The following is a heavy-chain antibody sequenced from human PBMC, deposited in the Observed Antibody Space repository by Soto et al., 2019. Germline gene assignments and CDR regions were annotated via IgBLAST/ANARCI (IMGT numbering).Heavy chain of an antibody. J-gene: IGHJ4*02. D-gene: IGHD3-16*01. CDR3: ARDIGFDYVN. CDR1: EFNVMSYW. CDR2: IKEDGSEI. V-gene: IGHV3-7*01. Sequence: TGGSLRLSCAVSEFNVMSYWMSWVRQAPGKGLEWVASIKEDGSEIYYLQSVRGRFTISRDSAGNALHLAMNYLSAEDTGVYFCARDIGFDYVNWGQGTPVTVSS.